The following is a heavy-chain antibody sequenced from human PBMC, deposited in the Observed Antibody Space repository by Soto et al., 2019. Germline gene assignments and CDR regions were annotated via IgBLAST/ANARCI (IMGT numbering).Heavy chain of an antibody. CDR2: IIPIFGTA. CDR1: GGTFSSYA. J-gene: IGHJ6*02. D-gene: IGHD6-13*01. Sequence: QVQLVQSGAEVKKPGSSVKVSCKASGGTFSSYAISWVRQAPGQGLEWMGGIIPIFGTANYAQKFQGRVTXXAXEXXSTAYMELSSLRSEDTAVYYCARGIAEEDYYGMDVWGQGTTVTVSS. V-gene: IGHV1-69*12. CDR3: ARGIAEEDYYGMDV.